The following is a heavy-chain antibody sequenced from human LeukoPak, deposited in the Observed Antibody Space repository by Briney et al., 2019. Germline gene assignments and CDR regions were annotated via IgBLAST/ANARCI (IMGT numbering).Heavy chain of an antibody. J-gene: IGHJ4*02. V-gene: IGHV3-30*02. CDR3: AKEGKGSSSPIDY. CDR1: GFIFSDYG. Sequence: GGSLRLSCAASGFIFSDYGMHWVRQAPGKGLEWVAFIRSDGSNEYYSDSVKGRFTISRDNSKNTLYLQMNSLRAEDTAVYYCAKEGKGSSSPIDYWGQGTLVTVSS. CDR2: IRSDGSNE. D-gene: IGHD6-13*01.